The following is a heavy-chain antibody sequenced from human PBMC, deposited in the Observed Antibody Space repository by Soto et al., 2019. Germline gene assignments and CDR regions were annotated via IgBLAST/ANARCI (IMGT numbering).Heavy chain of an antibody. Sequence: QVQLQESGPGLVKPSETLSLTCTVSGGSISSYYWSWIRQPPGKGLEWIGYIYYSGSTNYNPSLKSRVTRSVDTSKNQFSLKLSSVTAADTAVYYCARHPSRRYYDSSGYYYPLVYGMDVWGQGTTVTVSS. V-gene: IGHV4-59*08. J-gene: IGHJ6*02. CDR3: ARHPSRRYYDSSGYYYPLVYGMDV. CDR2: IYYSGST. D-gene: IGHD3-22*01. CDR1: GGSISSYY.